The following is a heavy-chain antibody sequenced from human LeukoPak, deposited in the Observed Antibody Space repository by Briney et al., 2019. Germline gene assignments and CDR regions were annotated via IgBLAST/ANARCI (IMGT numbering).Heavy chain of an antibody. CDR2: ISGSGGST. V-gene: IGHV3-23*01. Sequence: GGSLRLSCAASGFTLSSYAMSWVRQAPGKGLEWVSAISGSGGSTYYADSVKGRFTLPRDHSKNTLYLQMNSQRAEDTAVYYCAKGPGERQLWLPYYYYGMDVWGQGNTCTVSS. CDR1: GFTLSSYA. D-gene: IGHD5-18*01. CDR3: AKGPGERQLWLPYYYYGMDV. J-gene: IGHJ6*02.